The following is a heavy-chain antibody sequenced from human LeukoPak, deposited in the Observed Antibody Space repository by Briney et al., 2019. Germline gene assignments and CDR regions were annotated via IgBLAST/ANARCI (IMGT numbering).Heavy chain of an antibody. CDR2: GSYDGSNK. CDR3: ARGPHGYYDFWSGGAFDI. V-gene: IGHV3-30*01. J-gene: IGHJ3*02. Sequence: GRSVSLSCAASGFTFSNYAMHWVRQAPGEGVVCVAVGSYDGSNKYYADSVKGRFTISRDNSKNTLYLQMNSLRAEDAAVYYCARGPHGYYDFWSGGAFDIWGQGTMVTVSS. CDR1: GFTFSNYA. D-gene: IGHD3-3*01.